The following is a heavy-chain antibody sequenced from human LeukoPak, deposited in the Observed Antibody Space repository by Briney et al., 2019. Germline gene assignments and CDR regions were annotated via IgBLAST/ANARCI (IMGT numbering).Heavy chain of an antibody. Sequence: SVKVSCKASGFTFTSSAMQWVRQPRGQRLEWIGWIVVGSGNTNYAQKFQERVTITRDMSTSTAYMELSSLRSEDTAVYYCAAVSAGGNLLIDYWGQGTLVTVSS. D-gene: IGHD4-23*01. CDR1: GFTFTSSA. V-gene: IGHV1-58*02. CDR3: AAVSAGGNLLIDY. CDR2: IVVGSGNT. J-gene: IGHJ4*02.